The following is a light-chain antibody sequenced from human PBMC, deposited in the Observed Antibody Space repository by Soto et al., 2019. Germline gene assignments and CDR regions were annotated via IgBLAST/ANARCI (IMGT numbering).Light chain of an antibody. CDR1: SSNIGSNT. CDR2: TNN. V-gene: IGLV1-44*01. Sequence: QSVLTQPPSASGTPGQRVTISCSGSSSNIGSNTVNWYQQLPGTAPKLLIYTNNQRPSGVPDRFSGSKSGTSASLAISGLXXXXXAXYYCAAWDDSLNGAVFGGGTQLTVL. CDR3: AAWDDSLNGAV. J-gene: IGLJ7*01.